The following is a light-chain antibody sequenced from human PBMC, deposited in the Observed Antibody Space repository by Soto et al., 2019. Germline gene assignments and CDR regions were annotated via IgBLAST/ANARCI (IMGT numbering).Light chain of an antibody. J-gene: IGKJ2*01. V-gene: IGKV3-20*01. CDR1: QTLRRTY. Sequence: EIGLMQCPGTLSLSPGERATLSCRASQTLRRTYIAWYQQKPGQAPRVLIYGASKRATGIPDRFSGSGSGTDFSLTISRLEPEDFAVYYCPQYDNAPQTYGQGTKVDIK. CDR3: PQYDNAPQT. CDR2: GAS.